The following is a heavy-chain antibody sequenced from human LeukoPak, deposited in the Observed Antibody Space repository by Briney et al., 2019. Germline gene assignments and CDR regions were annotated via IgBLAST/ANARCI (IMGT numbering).Heavy chain of an antibody. D-gene: IGHD6-6*01. CDR3: ARRIAARGFSAFDI. Sequence: GEFLKISCKGSGYSFTSYWIGWVRQMPGKGLEWMGIIYPGDSDTRYSPSFQGQVTISADKPISTAYLQCSSLKPSDTAMYYCARRIAARGFSAFDIWGQGTMVTVSS. CDR2: IYPGDSDT. V-gene: IGHV5-51*01. J-gene: IGHJ3*02. CDR1: GYSFTSYW.